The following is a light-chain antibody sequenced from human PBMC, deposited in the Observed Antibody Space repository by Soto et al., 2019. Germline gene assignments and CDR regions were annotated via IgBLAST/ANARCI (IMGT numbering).Light chain of an antibody. CDR1: QSFGSSF. Sequence: EIVLTQSPGTLSLSPGAGATLSCRASQSFGSSFLAWYQQKPGQAPRLLICGTSSRATGIPDRFRGSGSGTDFILTVSRVEPEDFAVYYCQQYGNSPLTFGQGTKVDIK. V-gene: IGKV3-20*01. CDR2: GTS. CDR3: QQYGNSPLT. J-gene: IGKJ1*01.